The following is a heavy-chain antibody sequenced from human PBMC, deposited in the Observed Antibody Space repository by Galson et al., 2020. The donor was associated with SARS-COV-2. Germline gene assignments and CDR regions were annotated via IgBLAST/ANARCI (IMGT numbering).Heavy chain of an antibody. CDR3: ARLLDCSGGSCPHNWFDP. CDR1: GGSISSSSYY. V-gene: IGHV4-39*01. CDR2: IYYSGST. D-gene: IGHD2-15*01. J-gene: IGHJ5*02. Sequence: SETLSLTCTVSGGSISSSSYYWGWIRQPPGKGVEWIGSIYYSGSTYYNPSLKSRVTISVDTSKNQFSLKLSSVTAADTAVYYCARLLDCSGGSCPHNWFDPWGQGTLVTVSS.